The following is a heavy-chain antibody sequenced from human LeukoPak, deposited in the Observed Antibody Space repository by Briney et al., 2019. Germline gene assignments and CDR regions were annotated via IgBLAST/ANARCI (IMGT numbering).Heavy chain of an antibody. V-gene: IGHV4-59*08. J-gene: IGHJ4*02. CDR2: IYYSGGT. CDR1: GGSISGYY. Sequence: SETLSLTCTVSGGSISGYYWSWIRQPPGKGLEWIGYIYYSGGTNYNPSLKSRVTISVDTSRNQFSLKLSSVTAADTAVYYCARHVGGSRYYDFWSGYYTDYWGQGTLVTVSS. D-gene: IGHD3-3*01. CDR3: ARHVGGSRYYDFWSGYYTDY.